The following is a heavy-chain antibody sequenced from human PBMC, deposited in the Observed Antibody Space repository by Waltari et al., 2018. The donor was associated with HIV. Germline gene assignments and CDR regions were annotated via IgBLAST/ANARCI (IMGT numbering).Heavy chain of an antibody. CDR1: GFTFSRYA. J-gene: IGHJ6*02. V-gene: IGHV3-30*04. D-gene: IGHD6-13*01. CDR3: ARPLYSSSWYGGMDV. CDR2: ISYDGSNK. Sequence: QVQLVESGGGVVQPGRSLRLSCAASGFTFSRYAMHWVRQAPGKGLEWVAVISYDGSNKYYADSVKGRFTISRDNSKNTLYLQMNSLRAEDTAVYYCARPLYSSSWYGGMDVWGQGTTVTVSS.